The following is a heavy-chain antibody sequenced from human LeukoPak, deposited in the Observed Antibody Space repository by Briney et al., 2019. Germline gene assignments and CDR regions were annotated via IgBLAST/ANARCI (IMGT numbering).Heavy chain of an antibody. D-gene: IGHD2-2*01. CDR3: ARSYCSSTTCYCPEY. Sequence: ASVKVSCKASGYTFTSYGISWVRQAPGQGLEWMGWISAYNGNTNFAQKLQGRLTMTTDTSTSTVYMELRSLRSDDTAVYYCARSYCSSTTCYCPEYWGQGTLVTVSS. V-gene: IGHV1-18*01. CDR1: GYTFTSYG. CDR2: ISAYNGNT. J-gene: IGHJ4*02.